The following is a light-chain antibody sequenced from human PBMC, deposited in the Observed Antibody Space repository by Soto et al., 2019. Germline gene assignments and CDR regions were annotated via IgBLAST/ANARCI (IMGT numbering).Light chain of an antibody. V-gene: IGKV3-20*01. CDR1: QSVSSSY. CDR2: GAS. CDR3: QQYGTSPGT. J-gene: IGKJ1*01. Sequence: EIVLTQSPGTLSLSPGERATLSCRASQSVSSSYLAGYQQKPGQAPRLLIYGASSRATGIPDRFSGSGSGTDFTLTISRLEPEDFAVYYCQQYGTSPGTFGQGTKAEIK.